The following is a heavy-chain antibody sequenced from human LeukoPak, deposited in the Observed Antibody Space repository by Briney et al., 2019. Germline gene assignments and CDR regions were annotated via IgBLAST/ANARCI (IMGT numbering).Heavy chain of an antibody. CDR1: GYSISSGYY. Sequence: PSETLSLTCTVSGYSISSGYYWGWIRQPPGKGLEWIGSIYHSGSTYYNPSLKSRVTISVDTSKNQFSLKLSSVTAADTAVYYCARDPEYSSSSGAYWGQGTLVTASS. V-gene: IGHV4-38-2*02. CDR2: IYHSGST. J-gene: IGHJ4*02. D-gene: IGHD6-6*01. CDR3: ARDPEYSSSSGAY.